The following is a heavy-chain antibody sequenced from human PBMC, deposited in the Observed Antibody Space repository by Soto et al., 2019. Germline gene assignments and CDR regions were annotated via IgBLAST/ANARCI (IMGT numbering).Heavy chain of an antibody. D-gene: IGHD6-25*01. Sequence: LPLTCSVSGGSISSVGHYWTWIRQQPGKGLEWIGYIYYSGSTDYNPSLKSRVTISVDRSKNQFSLNLSSVTAADTAIYYCARESGGYDSSTRYGLDVWGQGTTVTVS. CDR2: IYYSGST. CDR1: GGSISSVGHY. V-gene: IGHV4-31*03. CDR3: ARESGGYDSSTRYGLDV. J-gene: IGHJ6*02.